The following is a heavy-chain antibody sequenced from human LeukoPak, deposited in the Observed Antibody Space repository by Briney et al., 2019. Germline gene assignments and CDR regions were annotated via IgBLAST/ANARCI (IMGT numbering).Heavy chain of an antibody. D-gene: IGHD6-13*01. Sequence: GGSLRLSCAASGFTFKSYDMHWVRQAAGEGLEWVSAIGTAGDTYYPGSVKGRFTISREIAKNSLYLQMNSLRAGDTAVYYCARGGRGSSWFDNWGQGTLVTVSS. J-gene: IGHJ4*02. CDR1: GFTFKSYD. CDR2: IGTAGDT. CDR3: ARGGRGSSWFDN. V-gene: IGHV3-13*01.